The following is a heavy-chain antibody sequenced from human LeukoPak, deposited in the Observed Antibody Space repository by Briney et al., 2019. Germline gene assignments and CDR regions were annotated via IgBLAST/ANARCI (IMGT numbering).Heavy chain of an antibody. CDR3: AGGAGFLIDY. V-gene: IGHV3-7*01. Sequence: GGSLRLSCAASGFTFSNYWTNWVRQAPGKGPEWVAIIKKDGSEKYYVDSVKGRFTTSRDNAKNSLYLQMNSLRADDTAVYFCAGGAGFLIDYWGQGALVTVSS. CDR2: IKKDGSEK. D-gene: IGHD2/OR15-2a*01. J-gene: IGHJ4*02. CDR1: GFTFSNYW.